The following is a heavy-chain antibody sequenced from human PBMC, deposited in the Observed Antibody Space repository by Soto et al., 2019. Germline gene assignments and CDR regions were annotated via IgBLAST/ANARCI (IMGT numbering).Heavy chain of an antibody. CDR2: MYYSGSP. CDR1: GGSVSSGRYY. Sequence: PSETLSFTCTVSGGSVSSGRYYGSWFRQRPGKGLERIGCMYYSGSPDYNPSLRSWGTLSLDTSKNAFSLKLNSVTAAPTAVQYCARVIYYDSHDGKDVLGQGTTFTVS. D-gene: IGHD3-22*01. CDR3: ARVIYYDSHDGKDV. J-gene: IGHJ6*01. V-gene: IGHV4-61*01.